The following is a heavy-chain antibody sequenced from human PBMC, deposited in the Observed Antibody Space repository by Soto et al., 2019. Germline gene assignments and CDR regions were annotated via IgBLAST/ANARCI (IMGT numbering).Heavy chain of an antibody. D-gene: IGHD6-13*01. CDR3: ARAYRSSWSPFDP. J-gene: IGHJ5*02. CDR2: INHSGST. V-gene: IGHV4-34*01. CDR1: GGSFSGYY. Sequence: SETLSLTCAVYGGSFSGYYWSWIRQPPGKGLEWIGEINHSGSTNYNPSLKSRVTISVDTSKNQFSLKLSSVTAADTAVYYCARAYRSSWSPFDPWGQGTLVTVSS.